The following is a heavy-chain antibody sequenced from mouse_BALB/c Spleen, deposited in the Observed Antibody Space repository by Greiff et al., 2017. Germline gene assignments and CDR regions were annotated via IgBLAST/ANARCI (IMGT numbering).Heavy chain of an antibody. CDR2: IDPENGDT. Sequence: EVKVEESGAELVRSGASVKLSCTASGFNIKDYYMHWVKQRPEQGLEWIGWIDPENGDTEYAPKFQGKATMTADTSSNTAYLQLSSLTSEDTAVYYCNADGNYWYFDVWGAGTTVTVSS. CDR3: NADGNYWYFDV. V-gene: IGHV14-4*02. D-gene: IGHD2-1*01. J-gene: IGHJ1*01. CDR1: GFNIKDYY.